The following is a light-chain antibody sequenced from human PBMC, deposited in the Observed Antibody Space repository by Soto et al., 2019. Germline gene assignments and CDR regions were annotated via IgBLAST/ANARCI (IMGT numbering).Light chain of an antibody. CDR3: QQYGSSPRT. V-gene: IGKV3-20*01. Sequence: EIVMTQSPFTLSVTPGERATLSCRASQSISSNLAWHQQKPGQAPRLLIYSASTRATGVPARFSGSGSGTDFTLTISRLEPEDFAVYYCQQYGSSPRTFGQGTKVDI. CDR1: QSISSN. CDR2: SAS. J-gene: IGKJ1*01.